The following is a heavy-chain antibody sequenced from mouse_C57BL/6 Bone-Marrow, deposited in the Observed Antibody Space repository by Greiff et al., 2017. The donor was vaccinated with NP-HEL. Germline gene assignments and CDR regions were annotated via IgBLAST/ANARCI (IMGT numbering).Heavy chain of an antibody. V-gene: IGHV1-82*01. D-gene: IGHD1-1*01. CDR2: IYPGDGDT. CDR3: ARGYGSSYVVDY. J-gene: IGHJ2*01. CDR1: GYAFSSSW. Sequence: VQLQQSGPELVKPGASVKISCKASGYAFSSSWMNWVKQRPGKGLEWIGRIYPGDGDTNYNGKFKGKATLTADKSSSTAYMQLSSLTSEDSAVYFCARGYGSSYVVDYWGQGTTLTVSS.